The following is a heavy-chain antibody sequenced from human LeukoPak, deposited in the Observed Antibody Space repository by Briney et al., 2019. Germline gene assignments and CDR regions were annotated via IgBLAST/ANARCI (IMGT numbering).Heavy chain of an antibody. D-gene: IGHD2-2*01. CDR2: INHSGST. V-gene: IGHV4-34*01. J-gene: IGHJ6*03. CDR3: ARRKGLLSSYYYYYYMDV. Sequence: PSETLSLTCAVYGGSFSGYYWSWIRQPPGKGLEWIGEINHSGSTNYNPSLKSRVTISVDTSKNQFSLKLSSVTAADTALYYCARRKGLLSSYYYYYYMDVWGKGTTVTISS. CDR1: GGSFSGYY.